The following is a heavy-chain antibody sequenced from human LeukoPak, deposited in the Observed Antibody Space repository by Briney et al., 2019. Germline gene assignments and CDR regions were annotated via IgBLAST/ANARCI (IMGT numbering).Heavy chain of an antibody. V-gene: IGHV4-59*01. D-gene: IGHD5-12*01. Sequence: PSETLSLTCTVSGGSISSYYWSWIRQPPGKGLEWIGYIYHSGSTNHNPSLKSQVTKSVDPSKNQFSLKLSSVTAADTAVYYCARDGYSGNDGIWGQGTLVTVSS. CDR3: ARDGYSGNDGI. CDR1: GGSISSYY. J-gene: IGHJ4*02. CDR2: IYHSGST.